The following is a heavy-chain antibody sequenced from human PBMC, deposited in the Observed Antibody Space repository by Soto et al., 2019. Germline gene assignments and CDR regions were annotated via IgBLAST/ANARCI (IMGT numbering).Heavy chain of an antibody. J-gene: IGHJ4*02. V-gene: IGHV3-23*01. CDR1: GFTFSSYS. CDR3: AKGKGVGATPDGANC. D-gene: IGHD1-26*01. CDR2: IRSDGDTT. Sequence: EVQVLESGGGLVQPGGSLRLSCAASGFTFSSYSMNWVRQAPGKGLEWVSGIRSDGDTTYNADSVKGRFTVSRDTSKNTVDLQMNSLRAEDTAVYYCAKGKGVGATPDGANCWGQGTLVTVSS.